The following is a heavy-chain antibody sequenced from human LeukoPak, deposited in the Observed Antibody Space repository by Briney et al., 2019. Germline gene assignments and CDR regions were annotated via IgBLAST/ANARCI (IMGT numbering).Heavy chain of an antibody. CDR1: GFTFSSYA. J-gene: IGHJ4*02. CDR2: ISGSGGST. Sequence: PGGSLRLSCAASGFTFSSYAMSWVRQAPGKGLGWVSAISGSGGSTYYADSVKGRFTISRDNPKNTLYLQMNSLRAEDTAVYYCAKGGSPFDFDSAFDYWGQGTLVTVSS. CDR3: AKGGSPFDFDSAFDY. V-gene: IGHV3-23*01. D-gene: IGHD3-9*01.